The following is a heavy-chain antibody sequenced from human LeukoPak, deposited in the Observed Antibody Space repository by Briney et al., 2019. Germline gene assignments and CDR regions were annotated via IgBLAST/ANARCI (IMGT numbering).Heavy chain of an antibody. V-gene: IGHV3-23*01. CDR1: GFPFSSYW. D-gene: IGHD7-27*01. CDR3: AKDGGLWVSAHWGDS. Sequence: GGSLRLSCVASGFPFSSYWMTWVRQAPGKGLEWVSTITTSDGNTYYADSVKGRFTVSRDNSKNTLFLQMNSLRAEDTAVYYCAKDGGLWVSAHWGDSWGRGTLVTVSS. CDR2: ITTSDGNT. J-gene: IGHJ4*02.